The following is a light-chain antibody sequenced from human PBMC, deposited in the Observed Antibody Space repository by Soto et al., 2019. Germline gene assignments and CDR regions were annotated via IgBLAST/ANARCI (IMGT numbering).Light chain of an antibody. CDR3: AAWDDSLNGWV. J-gene: IGLJ3*02. Sequence: QSVLTQPPSASGSPGQSVTISCTGTSSDVGGYNYVSWYQQHPGNAPKPLIYEVSERPSGVPDRFSGSKSGNTASLTVSGLRAEDEADYYCAAWDDSLNGWVFGGGTKLTVL. CDR2: EVS. V-gene: IGLV2-8*01. CDR1: SSDVGGYNY.